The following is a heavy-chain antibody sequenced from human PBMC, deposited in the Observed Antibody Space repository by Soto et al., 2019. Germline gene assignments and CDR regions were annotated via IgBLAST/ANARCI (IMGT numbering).Heavy chain of an antibody. CDR1: GDSITTNY. J-gene: IGHJ2*01. Sequence: QVQLQESGPALVKTSETLSLTCTVSGDSITTNYWSWLRQPPGKGLEWIGYIYYSENTNYSPSLKSRATISMETSKNQLSLKLTSVTAADTAVYYCARDRTTGNWYFDLWGRGILVTVSS. V-gene: IGHV4-59*01. CDR2: IYYSENT. CDR3: ARDRTTGNWYFDL.